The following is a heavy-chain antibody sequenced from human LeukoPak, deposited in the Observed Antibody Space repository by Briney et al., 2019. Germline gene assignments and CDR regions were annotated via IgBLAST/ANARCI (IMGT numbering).Heavy chain of an antibody. J-gene: IGHJ5*02. CDR1: GFTFSSYS. Sequence: GGSLRLSCVASGFTFSSYSMNWVRQAPGKGLEWVSSISSSSSSINNADSVNGRFTISRDNTKKSLYLQMNSLRAEDTAVYYCARTTVTAGRTNWFDPWGQGTLVIVSS. CDR2: ISSSSSSI. V-gene: IGHV3-21*01. CDR3: ARTTVTAGRTNWFDP. D-gene: IGHD4-17*01.